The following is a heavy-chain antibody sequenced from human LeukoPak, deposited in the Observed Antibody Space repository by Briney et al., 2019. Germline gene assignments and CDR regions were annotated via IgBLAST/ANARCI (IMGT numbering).Heavy chain of an antibody. V-gene: IGHV4-34*01. J-gene: IGHJ4*02. Sequence: GSLRLSCAASGFTFSSYSMNWIRQPPGKGLEWIGEINHSGSTNYNLSLKSRVTISVDTSKNQFSLKLSSVTAADTAVYYCARAPLRGPQKGFDYWGQGTLVTVSS. CDR3: ARAPLRGPQKGFDY. CDR1: GFTFSSYS. D-gene: IGHD6-25*01. CDR2: INHSGST.